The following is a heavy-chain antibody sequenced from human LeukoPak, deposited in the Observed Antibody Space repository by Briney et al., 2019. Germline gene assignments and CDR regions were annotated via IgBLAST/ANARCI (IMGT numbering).Heavy chain of an antibody. Sequence: SETLSLTCTVSGYSISSGYYWGWIRQPPGKGLEWIGSIYHSGSTYYNPSLKSRVTISVDTSKNQFSLKLSSVTAADTAVYYCAIAGYSSGCLDYWGQGTLVTVSS. V-gene: IGHV4-38-2*02. J-gene: IGHJ4*02. CDR3: AIAGYSSGCLDY. CDR1: GYSISSGYY. CDR2: IYHSGST. D-gene: IGHD6-19*01.